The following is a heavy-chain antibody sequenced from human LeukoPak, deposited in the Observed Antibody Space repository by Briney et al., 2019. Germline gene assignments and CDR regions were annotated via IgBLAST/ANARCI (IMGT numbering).Heavy chain of an antibody. CDR1: GGSISSSSYY. D-gene: IGHD3-22*01. CDR3: ARGVYDSSGYYRDY. CDR2: IYYSGST. V-gene: IGHV4-39*07. Sequence: PSETLSLTCTVSGGSISSSSYYWGWIRQPPGKGLEWIGSIYYSGSTYYNPSLKSRVTISVDTSKNQFSLKLSSVTAADTAVYYCARGVYDSSGYYRDYWGQGTLVTVSS. J-gene: IGHJ4*02.